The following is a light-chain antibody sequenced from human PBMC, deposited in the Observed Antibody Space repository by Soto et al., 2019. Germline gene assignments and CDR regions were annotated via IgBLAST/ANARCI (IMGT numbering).Light chain of an antibody. Sequence: EIVLTQSPGTLSLSPGERATLSCRASQSVSSSYLAWYQQKPGQAPRLLIYGASSRATGIPDRFSGSGSGTDFTLTISRLEPEDFAVYYCQRQGTCGQGTKVEIK. CDR2: GAS. V-gene: IGKV3-20*01. CDR3: QRQGT. CDR1: QSVSSSY. J-gene: IGKJ1*01.